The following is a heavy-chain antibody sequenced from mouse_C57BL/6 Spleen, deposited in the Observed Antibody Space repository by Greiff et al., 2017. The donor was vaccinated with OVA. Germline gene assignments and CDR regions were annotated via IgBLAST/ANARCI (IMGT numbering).Heavy chain of an antibody. V-gene: IGHV1-61*01. D-gene: IGHD6-1*01. CDR3: ARTSGYYFDY. CDR1: GYTFTSYW. CDR2: IYPSDSET. J-gene: IGHJ2*01. Sequence: QVQLQQPGAELVRPGSSLKLSCKASGYTFTSYWMDWVKQRPGQGLEWIGNIYPSDSETHYNQKFKDKATLTVDKSSSTAYMQLSSLTSEDSAVYYCARTSGYYFDYWGQGTTLTVSS.